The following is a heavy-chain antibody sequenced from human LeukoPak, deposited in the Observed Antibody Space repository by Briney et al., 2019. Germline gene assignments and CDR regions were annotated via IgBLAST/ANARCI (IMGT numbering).Heavy chain of an antibody. CDR1: GYTFTGYY. CDR3: ATVSPPYYDFWSGYYEGSRIKYYGMDV. J-gene: IGHJ6*02. Sequence: GASVKVSCKASGYTFTGYYMHWVRQAPGKGLEWMGGFDPEDGETIYAQKFQGRVTMTEDTSTDTAYMELSSLRSEDTAVYYCATVSPPYYDFWSGYYEGSRIKYYGMDVWGQGTTVTVSS. CDR2: FDPEDGET. V-gene: IGHV1-24*01. D-gene: IGHD3-3*01.